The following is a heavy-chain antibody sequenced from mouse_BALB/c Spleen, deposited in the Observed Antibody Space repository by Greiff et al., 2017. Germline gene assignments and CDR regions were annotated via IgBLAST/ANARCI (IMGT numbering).Heavy chain of an antibody. CDR1: GYTFTSYW. V-gene: IGHV1-69*02. J-gene: IGHJ2*01. D-gene: IGHD1-2*01. Sequence: VQLQQPGAELVRPGASVKLSCKASGYTFTSYWINWVKQRPGQGLEWIGNIYPSDSYTNYNQKFKDKATLTVDKSSSTAYMQLSSPTSEDSAVYYCTRSLITTAPFDYWGQGTTLTVSS. CDR2: IYPSDSYT. CDR3: TRSLITTAPFDY.